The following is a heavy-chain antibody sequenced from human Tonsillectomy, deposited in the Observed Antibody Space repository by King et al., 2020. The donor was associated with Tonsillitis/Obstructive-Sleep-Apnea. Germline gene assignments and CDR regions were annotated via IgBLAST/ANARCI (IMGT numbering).Heavy chain of an antibody. CDR3: ARDNGGGSAFDI. D-gene: IGHD3-16*01. CDR1: GGSFSGYY. Sequence: VQLQQWGAGLLKPSETLSLTCGVYGGSFSGYYWTWIRQPPGKGLEWIGEISHSGSTNYYPSLKSRVTISVDPSKNQFSLKLSSVTAADTAVYYCARDNGGGSAFDIWGQGTMVTVSS. J-gene: IGHJ3*02. V-gene: IGHV4-34*01. CDR2: ISHSGST.